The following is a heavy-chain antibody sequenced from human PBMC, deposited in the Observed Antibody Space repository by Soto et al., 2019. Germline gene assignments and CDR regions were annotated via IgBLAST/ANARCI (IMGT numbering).Heavy chain of an antibody. Sequence: ASVKVSCKASGYTFNSYGISWVRQAPGQELEWMGWISVYSGNTNYAQKVEGRVTLTADTATSTAYMELRSLRTDDTAVYYCARDPRTYYYDSSGSPIDYWGPGTLVTVSS. CDR3: ARDPRTYYYDSSGSPIDY. CDR1: GYTFNSYG. V-gene: IGHV1-18*01. J-gene: IGHJ4*02. D-gene: IGHD3-22*01. CDR2: ISVYSGNT.